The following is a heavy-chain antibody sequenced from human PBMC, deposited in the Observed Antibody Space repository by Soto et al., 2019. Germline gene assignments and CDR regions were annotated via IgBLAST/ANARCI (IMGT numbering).Heavy chain of an antibody. D-gene: IGHD1-26*01. CDR2: IYYSGST. V-gene: IGHV4-59*01. CDR1: GGSISSYY. J-gene: IGHJ4*02. Sequence: QVQLQESGPGLVKPSETLSLTCTVSGGSISSYYWSWIRQPPGKGLEWIGYIYYSGSTNYNPSLTSRVTISVDTSKNQFSLKLSSVSAADTAVYYCARSIVGEHAFDYWGQGTLVTVSS. CDR3: ARSIVGEHAFDY.